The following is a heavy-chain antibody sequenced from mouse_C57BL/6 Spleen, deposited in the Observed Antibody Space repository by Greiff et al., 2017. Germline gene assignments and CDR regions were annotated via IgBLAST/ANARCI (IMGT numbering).Heavy chain of an antibody. CDR1: GYAFNSYW. D-gene: IGHD3-3*01. V-gene: IGHV1-7*01. CDR2: INPSSGYT. J-gene: IGHJ2*01. Sequence: VQLLESGAELAKPGASVKLSCKASGYAFNSYWMNWVQQRPGQGLEWIGYINPSSGYTKYNQKFKDKATLTADKSSSTAYMQLSSLTYEYSAVYYCANGDKDYWGQGTTLTVSS. CDR3: ANGDKDY.